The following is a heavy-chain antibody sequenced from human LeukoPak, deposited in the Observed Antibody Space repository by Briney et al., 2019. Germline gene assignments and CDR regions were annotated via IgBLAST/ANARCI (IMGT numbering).Heavy chain of an antibody. D-gene: IGHD5-12*01. V-gene: IGHV4-4*02. CDR3: ARGGGGYDYYYYYGMDV. Sequence: SGTLSLTCAVSGGSISSSNWWSWVRQPPGKGLEWIGEIYHSGSTNYNPSLKSRVTISVDKSKNQFSLKLSSVTAADTAVYYYARGGGGYDYYYYYGMDVWGKGTTVTVSS. CDR2: IYHSGST. CDR1: GGSISSSNW. J-gene: IGHJ6*04.